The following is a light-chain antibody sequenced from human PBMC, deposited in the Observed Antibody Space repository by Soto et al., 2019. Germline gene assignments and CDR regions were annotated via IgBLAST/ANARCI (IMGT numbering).Light chain of an antibody. CDR2: DAS. J-gene: IGKJ3*01. CDR3: QHRDSWLFT. Sequence: EIVLTQSPAILSLSPGERATLSCRASQSISTYLAWYQHKPGQAPSLLIYDASSRATGIPDRFSGSGSGTDFTLTISSLEPEDYAVYYCQHRDSWLFTFGPGTKVDIK. V-gene: IGKV3-11*01. CDR1: QSISTY.